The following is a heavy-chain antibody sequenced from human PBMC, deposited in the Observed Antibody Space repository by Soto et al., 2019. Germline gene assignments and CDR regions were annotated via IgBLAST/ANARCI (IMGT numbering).Heavy chain of an antibody. CDR3: ARIYGGNLLGY. V-gene: IGHV4-39*01. CDR2: IYYSGST. Sequence: QLQLQESGPGLVKPSETLSLTCTVSGGSISSSSYYWGWIRQPPGKGLEWIGSIYYSGSTYYNPSLKSRVTISVDTSKNQFSLKLSSVTAADTAVYYCARIYGGNLLGYWGQGTLVTVSS. D-gene: IGHD4-17*01. J-gene: IGHJ4*02. CDR1: GGSISSSSYY.